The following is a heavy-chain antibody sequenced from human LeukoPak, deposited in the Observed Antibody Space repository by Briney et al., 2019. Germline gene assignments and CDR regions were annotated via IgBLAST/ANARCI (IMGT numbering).Heavy chain of an antibody. CDR1: GGSISSSSYY. CDR2: IFYSGST. J-gene: IGHJ6*02. CDR3: ARGQEWAVLVDGLDV. D-gene: IGHD2/OR15-2a*01. Sequence: KPSETLSLTCTVSGGSISSSSYYWGWIRQPPGKGLEWIGHIFYSGSTKYNPSLKSRVTISLDTSKNQFSLKLNSVTAADTAVYYCARGQEWAVLVDGLDVWGHGTTVIVSS. V-gene: IGHV4-61*05.